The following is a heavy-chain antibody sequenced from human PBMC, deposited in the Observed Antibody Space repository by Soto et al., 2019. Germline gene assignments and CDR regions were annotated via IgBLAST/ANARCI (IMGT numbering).Heavy chain of an antibody. J-gene: IGHJ4*02. V-gene: IGHV3-23*01. Sequence: PGGSLRLSCAASGFTFSSYAMSWVRQAPGKGLEWVSSISATGGNTYYADSVKGRFTISRDNSKSTLYLQMSSLRVEDTALYYCAKYLVEPGTRQFDHWGQGILVTVSS. CDR2: ISATGGNT. CDR3: AKYLVEPGTRQFDH. D-gene: IGHD1-1*01. CDR1: GFTFSSYA.